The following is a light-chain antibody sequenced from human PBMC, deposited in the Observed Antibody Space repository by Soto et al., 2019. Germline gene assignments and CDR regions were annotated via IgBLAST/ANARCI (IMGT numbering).Light chain of an antibody. CDR3: QQRCNWPPVT. CDR1: QSISYN. CDR2: DAS. Sequence: EIVLTQSPATLSLSPGERATLSCRASQSISYNLAWYQQKPGQAPRLLIYDASNRATGVPARFSGSGSGTDFTLSISSLEPEDFAIYYCQQRCNWPPVTFGGGTKVEIK. V-gene: IGKV3-11*01. J-gene: IGKJ4*01.